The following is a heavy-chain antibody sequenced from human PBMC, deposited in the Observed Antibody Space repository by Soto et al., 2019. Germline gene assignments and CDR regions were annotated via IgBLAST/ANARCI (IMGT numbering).Heavy chain of an antibody. CDR2: IIPIFGTA. CDR3: ARGGYSYRYGMDV. V-gene: IGHV1-69*13. J-gene: IGHJ6*02. CDR1: GGTFSSYA. D-gene: IGHD5-18*01. Sequence: ASVKVSCKASGGTFSSYAISWVRQAPGQGLEWMGGIIPIFGTANYAQNVQSRVTITADESTSTAYMELSSLRSEDTAVYYCARGGYSYRYGMDVWGQGTTVTVSS.